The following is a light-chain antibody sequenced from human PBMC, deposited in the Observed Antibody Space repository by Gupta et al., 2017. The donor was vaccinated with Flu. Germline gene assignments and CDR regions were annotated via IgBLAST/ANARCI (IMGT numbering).Light chain of an antibody. J-gene: IGKJ2*01. CDR2: KVS. Sequence: VVMPLSPLSLPVALGQPASISCRSSQRLVYIDGITYLNWFHQRPGQSPRRLFYKVSNRDSGVPDRFIGSGSGTDFTLEISRVEAEDVGIYYCMQATHWPFTFGQGTRLEIK. CDR3: MQATHWPFT. V-gene: IGKV2-30*01. CDR1: QRLVYIDGITY.